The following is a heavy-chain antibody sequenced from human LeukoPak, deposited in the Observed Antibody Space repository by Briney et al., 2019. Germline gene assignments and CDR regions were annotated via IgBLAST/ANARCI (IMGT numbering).Heavy chain of an antibody. CDR2: MNPNSGNT. Sequence: ASVKVSCKASGYTFTNYDINWVRLATGEGLEWLGWMNPNSGNTGYAQKFQGRITITRNTSISTAYMELSSLRSEDTALYCCARSGGSGWYFGINSHYYYMDVWGKGTTVTVSS. J-gene: IGHJ6*03. CDR3: ARSGGSGWYFGINSHYYYMDV. CDR1: GYTFTNYD. D-gene: IGHD6-19*01. V-gene: IGHV1-8*03.